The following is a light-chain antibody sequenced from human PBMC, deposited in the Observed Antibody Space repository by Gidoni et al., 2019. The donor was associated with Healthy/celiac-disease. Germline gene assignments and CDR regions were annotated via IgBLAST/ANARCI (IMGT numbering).Light chain of an antibody. V-gene: IGLV3-21*02. Sequence: SYVLTQPPSVSVAPGQTARITCGGNNIGSKSVHWYQQKPGQAPGLVVYDDSDRPSGFPERFSGSNSGNTATLTISRVEAGDEADYYCQVWDSSSDLVVFGGGTKLTVL. J-gene: IGLJ2*01. CDR2: DDS. CDR1: NIGSKS. CDR3: QVWDSSSDLVV.